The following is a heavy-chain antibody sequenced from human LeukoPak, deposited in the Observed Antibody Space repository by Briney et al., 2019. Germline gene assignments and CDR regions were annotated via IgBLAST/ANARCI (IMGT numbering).Heavy chain of an antibody. J-gene: IGHJ6*04. D-gene: IGHD3-10*01. Sequence: GESLKISCKASGYTFTGYYMHWVRQAPGQGLEWMGWINPNSGGTNYAQKFQGRVTMTRDTSISTAYMELSRLRSDDTAVYYCARANVRGRAPPDVWGKGTTVTISS. CDR3: ARANVRGRAPPDV. V-gene: IGHV1-2*02. CDR2: INPNSGGT. CDR1: GYTFTGYY.